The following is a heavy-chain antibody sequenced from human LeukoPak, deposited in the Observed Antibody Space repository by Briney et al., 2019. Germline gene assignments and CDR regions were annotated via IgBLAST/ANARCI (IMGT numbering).Heavy chain of an antibody. Sequence: GGSLRLSCTASGFTFSSYTMSWVRQAPGKGLKWVSTITTGGPNTYYADSVRGRFTISRDNSKNTLYLQVNSLRAEDTAVYFCAKKGSAHYYDTSGYFDYWGQGTLVTVSS. CDR3: AKKGSAHYYDTSGYFDY. J-gene: IGHJ4*02. CDR1: GFTFSSYT. D-gene: IGHD3-22*01. V-gene: IGHV3-23*01. CDR2: ITTGGPNT.